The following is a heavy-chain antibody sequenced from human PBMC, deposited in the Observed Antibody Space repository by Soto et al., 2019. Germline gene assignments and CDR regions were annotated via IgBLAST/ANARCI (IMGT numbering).Heavy chain of an antibody. V-gene: IGHV4-39*01. CDR3: ARRDLVTTVTTDYAFDI. CDR2: IYYSGST. D-gene: IGHD4-17*01. CDR1: GGSISSSSYY. Sequence: PSETLSLTCTVSGGSISSSSYYWGWIRQPPGKGLEWIGSIYYSGSTYYNPSLESRVTISVDTSKNQFSLKLSSVTAADTAVYYCARRDLVTTVTTDYAFDIWGQGTMVTVSS. J-gene: IGHJ3*02.